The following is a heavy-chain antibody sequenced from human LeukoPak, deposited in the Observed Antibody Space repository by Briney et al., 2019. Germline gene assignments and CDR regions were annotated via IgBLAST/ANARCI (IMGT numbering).Heavy chain of an antibody. J-gene: IGHJ4*02. V-gene: IGHV1-8*01. Sequence: GASVKVSCKASGYTFTSYDINWVRQATGQGLEWMGWMNPNSGNTCYAQKFQGRVTMTRNTSISTAYMELSSLRSEDTAVYYCARDTGFQIGLVGYWGQGTLVTVSS. CDR3: ARDTGFQIGLVGY. CDR2: MNPNSGNT. CDR1: GYTFTSYD. D-gene: IGHD5-18*01.